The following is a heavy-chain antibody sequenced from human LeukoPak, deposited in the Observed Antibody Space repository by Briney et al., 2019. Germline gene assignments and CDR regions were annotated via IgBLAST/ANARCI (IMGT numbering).Heavy chain of an antibody. D-gene: IGHD2-15*01. J-gene: IGHJ4*02. V-gene: IGHV4-34*01. Sequence: PSETLSLTCAVYGESFSAYFWNWIRQAPGKPLEYIGEINHRGSSHYNPSLKTRVTLSVDTSKNQFSLKLTSVTAADTAVYFCARGSSFDGYCSAGACHAGYYDSWGQGTPVTVSS. CDR3: ARGSSFDGYCSAGACHAGYYDS. CDR1: GESFSAYF. CDR2: INHRGSS.